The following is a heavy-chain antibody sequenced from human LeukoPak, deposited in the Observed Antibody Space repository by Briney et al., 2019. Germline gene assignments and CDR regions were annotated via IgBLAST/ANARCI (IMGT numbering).Heavy chain of an antibody. J-gene: IGHJ4*02. V-gene: IGHV4-39*07. CDR3: ASGGRLRYFDWLGNFDY. D-gene: IGHD3-9*01. Sequence: PSETLSLTCTVSGGSISSSSYYWGWIRQPPGKGLEWIGSIYYSVSTYYNPSLKSRVTISVDTSKNQFSLKLSSVTAADTAVYYCASGGRLRYFDWLGNFDYWGQGTLVTVSS. CDR1: GGSISSSSYY. CDR2: IYYSVST.